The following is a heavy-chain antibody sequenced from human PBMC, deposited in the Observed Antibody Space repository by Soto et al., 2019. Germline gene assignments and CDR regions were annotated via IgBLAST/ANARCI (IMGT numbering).Heavy chain of an antibody. CDR3: ARGGIAAAWWFDP. J-gene: IGHJ5*02. D-gene: IGHD6-13*01. CDR2: IYYSGST. Sequence: SETLSLTCTVSGGSISSGGYYWSWIRQHPGKGLEWIGYIYYSGSTYYNPSLKSRVTISVDTSKNQFSLKLSSVTAADTAVYYCARGGIAAAWWFDPWGQRTRLTVS. CDR1: GGSISSGGYY. V-gene: IGHV4-31*03.